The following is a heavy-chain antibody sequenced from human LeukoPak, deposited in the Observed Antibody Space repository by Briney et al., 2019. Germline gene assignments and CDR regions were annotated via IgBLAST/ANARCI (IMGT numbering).Heavy chain of an antibody. D-gene: IGHD5-18*01. CDR2: IYYSRST. J-gene: IGHJ5*02. CDR3: ARGSYNYGDTAMVLAT. CDR1: GGSISSYY. Sequence: SETLSLTCTVSGGSISSYYWSWIRQPPGKGLEWIGYIYYSRSTNYNPSLKSRVTISVDTSKNQFSLKLSSVTAADTAVYYCARGSYNYGDTAMVLATWGQGTLVTVSS. V-gene: IGHV4-59*01.